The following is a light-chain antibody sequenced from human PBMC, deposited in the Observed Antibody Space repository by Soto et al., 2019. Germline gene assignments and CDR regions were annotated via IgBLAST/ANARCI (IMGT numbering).Light chain of an antibody. CDR1: QSLVYSDGNTY. J-gene: IGKJ1*01. CDR2: QVS. CDR3: VQGRHWPPT. V-gene: IGKV2-30*01. Sequence: EVVMTQSPLSLPVTLGQPASISCRSSQSLVYSDGNTYLNWFQQRPGQSPRRLLYQVSKRDSGVPDRFSGSGSGTDFTLKISRVEADDVGIYFCVQGRHWPPTFGQGTKVEIK.